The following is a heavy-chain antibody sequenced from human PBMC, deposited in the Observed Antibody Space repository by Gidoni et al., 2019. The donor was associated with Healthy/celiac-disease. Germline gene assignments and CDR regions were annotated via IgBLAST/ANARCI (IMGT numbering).Heavy chain of an antibody. Sequence: QVQLQESGPGLVKPSETLSLTCTVSGGSISSYYWSWIRQPPGKGLEWIGYIYYSGSTNYNPSLKSRVTISVDTSKNQFSLKLSSVTAADTAVYYCARHGTGDVVVPAAQENWYFDLWGRGTLVTVSS. J-gene: IGHJ2*01. D-gene: IGHD2-2*01. CDR1: GGSISSYY. CDR3: ARHGTGDVVVPAAQENWYFDL. V-gene: IGHV4-59*08. CDR2: IYYSGST.